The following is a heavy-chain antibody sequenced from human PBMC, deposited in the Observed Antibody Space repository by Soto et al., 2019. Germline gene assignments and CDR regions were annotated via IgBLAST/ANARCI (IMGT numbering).Heavy chain of an antibody. D-gene: IGHD5-18*01. CDR1: GYTLTELS. Sequence: ASVKVSCKVSGYTLTELSMHWVRQAPGKGLEWMGGFDPEDGETIYAQKFQGRVTMTEDTSTDTAYMELSSLRSEDTAVYYCATDLLTDTAMVEFDYWGQGTLVNVPQ. CDR3: ATDLLTDTAMVEFDY. J-gene: IGHJ4*02. CDR2: FDPEDGET. V-gene: IGHV1-24*01.